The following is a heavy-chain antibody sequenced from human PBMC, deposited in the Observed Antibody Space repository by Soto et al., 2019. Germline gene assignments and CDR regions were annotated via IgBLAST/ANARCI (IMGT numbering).Heavy chain of an antibody. J-gene: IGHJ5*02. CDR2: IYYSGST. V-gene: IGHV4-61*01. CDR1: GGNVRNHSYY. CDR3: ARGRSSGWGNWFDP. D-gene: IGHD6-19*01. Sequence: SEPHPLTHSVFGGNVRNHSYYWSLNKKPPGKGLEWIGYIYYSGSTKYHPSLKSRATISVDTSKNQFSLKLSSVTAADTAVYYCARGRSSGWGNWFDPWGQGTLVTVSS.